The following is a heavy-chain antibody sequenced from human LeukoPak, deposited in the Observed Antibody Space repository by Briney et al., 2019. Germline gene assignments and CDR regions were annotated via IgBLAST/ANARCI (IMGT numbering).Heavy chain of an antibody. V-gene: IGHV3-9*01. CDR3: AKDLSSSIPI. CDR1: GFTFDDYA. CDR2: ISWNSGDI. Sequence: GGSLRLSCAASGFTFDDYAMHWVRQAPGKGLEWVSGISWNSGDIGYADSVKGRFTISRDNAKNSLYLQMNSLRAEDTALYYCAKDLSSSIPIWGQGTMVTVSS. J-gene: IGHJ3*02. D-gene: IGHD6-13*01.